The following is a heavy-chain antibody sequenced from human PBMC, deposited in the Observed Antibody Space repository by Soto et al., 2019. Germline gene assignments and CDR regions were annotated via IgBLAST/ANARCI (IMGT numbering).Heavy chain of an antibody. CDR3: AKGGGTTLPLDS. D-gene: IGHD1-7*01. J-gene: IGHJ4*02. V-gene: IGHV3-33*06. Sequence: QVQLVESGGGVVEPGRSLRLSCAASGFTFSSYGMHWVRQAPGKGLEWVAVIWYDGSDKFYADSVKGRFTISRDNSKNTLYLQMHSLTAEDTPVYYCAKGGGTTLPLDSWGQGTLVTVSS. CDR1: GFTFSSYG. CDR2: IWYDGSDK.